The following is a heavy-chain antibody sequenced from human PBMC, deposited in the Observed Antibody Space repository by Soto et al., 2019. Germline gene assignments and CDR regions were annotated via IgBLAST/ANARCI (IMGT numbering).Heavy chain of an antibody. J-gene: IGHJ6*02. CDR1: GGTFSSYT. V-gene: IGHV1-69*02. Sequence: QVQLVQSGAEVKKPGSSVKVSCKASGGTFSSYTISWVRQAPGQGLEWMGGIIPLLGIANYAQKFQGGVTIPADKSTSTAYMELSRLRSEDTAVYYCATLLVGYTYGPGGIYGLDVWGQGTTVTVSS. CDR2: IIPLLGIA. D-gene: IGHD5-18*01. CDR3: ATLLVGYTYGPGGIYGLDV.